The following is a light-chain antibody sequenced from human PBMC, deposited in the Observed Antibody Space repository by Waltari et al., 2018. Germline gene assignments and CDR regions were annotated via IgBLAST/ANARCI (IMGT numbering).Light chain of an antibody. Sequence: QSALTQPASVSGSPGQSLSISCTGTSRDFGGYNFVSWYQPPPGKAPKLIIYDVGNRPSGVSNRFSGSKSGNTASLIISGLQADDEADYYCCSYTRSGSLVFGGGTKLTVL. J-gene: IGLJ2*01. CDR1: SRDFGGYNF. V-gene: IGLV2-14*03. CDR3: CSYTRSGSLV. CDR2: DVG.